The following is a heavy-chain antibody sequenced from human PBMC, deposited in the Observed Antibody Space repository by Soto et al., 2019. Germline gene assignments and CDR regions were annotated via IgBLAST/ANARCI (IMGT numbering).Heavy chain of an antibody. Sequence: EVQLVESGGGLVQPGRSLRLSCAASGFTFDDYAMHWVRQAPGKGLEWVSGISWNSGSIGYADSVKGRFTISRDNAKNSLYLQMNSLRADDTAVYYCAKDVSLQYQRSYFDYWGQGTLVTVSS. CDR2: ISWNSGSI. CDR3: AKDVSLQYQRSYFDY. V-gene: IGHV3-9*01. J-gene: IGHJ4*02. CDR1: GFTFDDYA. D-gene: IGHD4-4*01.